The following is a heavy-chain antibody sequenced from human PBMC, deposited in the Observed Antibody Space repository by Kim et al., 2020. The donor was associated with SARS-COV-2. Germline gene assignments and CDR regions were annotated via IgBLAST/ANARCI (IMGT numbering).Heavy chain of an antibody. Sequence: SVKVSCKASGGTFSTYPISWVRLAPGQGLEWMGGIIPIFGTAHYAQRFQGRVTITADEPTSTAYMKLSSLRSEDTAVYYCACHIVGATEWNYYGMDVWGQGTTVTVSS. J-gene: IGHJ6*02. CDR1: GGTFSTYP. CDR2: IIPIFGTA. V-gene: IGHV1-69*13. D-gene: IGHD1-26*01. CDR3: ACHIVGATEWNYYGMDV.